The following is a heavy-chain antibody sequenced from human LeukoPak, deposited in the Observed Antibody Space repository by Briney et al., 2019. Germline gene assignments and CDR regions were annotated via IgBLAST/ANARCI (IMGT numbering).Heavy chain of an antibody. CDR1: GGSISSYY. D-gene: IGHD7-27*01. V-gene: IGHV4-59*01. CDR3: ARSVPGAWGFDY. CDR2: ISYSGST. J-gene: IGHJ4*02. Sequence: SETLSLTCTVSGGSISSYYWSWIRQPPGKGLEWIGYISYSGSTNYSASLKSRVTISVDTSKYQFSLKLSSVTAADTAVYYCARSVPGAWGFDYWGQGILVTVSS.